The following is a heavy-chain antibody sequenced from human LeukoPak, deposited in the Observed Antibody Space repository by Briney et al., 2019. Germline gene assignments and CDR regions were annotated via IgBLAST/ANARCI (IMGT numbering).Heavy chain of an antibody. J-gene: IGHJ5*02. V-gene: IGHV4-38-2*01. CDR1: GYSISSGYY. CDR2: IYHSGST. D-gene: IGHD2-2*01. CDR3: ARESLLGYCSSTSCYASGFDP. Sequence: SETLSLTRAVSGYSISSGYYWGWIRQPPGKGLEWIGSIYHSGSTYYNPSLKSRVTISVDTSKNQFSLKLSSVTAADTAVYYCARESLLGYCSSTSCYASGFDPWGQGTLVTVSS.